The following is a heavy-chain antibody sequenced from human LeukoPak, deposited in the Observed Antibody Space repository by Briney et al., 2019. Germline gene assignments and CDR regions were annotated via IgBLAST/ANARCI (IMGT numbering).Heavy chain of an antibody. V-gene: IGHV4-59*01. CDR2: IYYSGSP. J-gene: IGHJ4*02. Sequence: SETLSLPCTVSGGSISSYYWSWIRQPPGKGLEWIGYIYYSGSPNYNPSLKSRVTIAVDTSKNQFCLNLSSVSAADTAVHYCEREGRGVAAGMDYWGQGTRVTVSS. CDR3: EREGRGVAAGMDY. D-gene: IGHD6-13*01. CDR1: GGSISSYY.